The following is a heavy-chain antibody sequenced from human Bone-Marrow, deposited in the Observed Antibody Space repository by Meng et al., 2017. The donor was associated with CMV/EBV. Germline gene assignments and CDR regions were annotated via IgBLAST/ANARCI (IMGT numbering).Heavy chain of an antibody. Sequence: VQSQHSGHGLLKASETLSLTCTVYGGSISSYSLSWIRQPAGKGLEWIGRIYTSGSTNYNPSLKSRVTMSVDTSKNQFSLKLSSVTAADTAVYYCASELGGGDYAYWGQGTLVTVSS. CDR2: IYTSGST. CDR3: ASELGGGDYAY. V-gene: IGHV4-4*07. CDR1: GGSISSYS. J-gene: IGHJ4*02. D-gene: IGHD4-17*01.